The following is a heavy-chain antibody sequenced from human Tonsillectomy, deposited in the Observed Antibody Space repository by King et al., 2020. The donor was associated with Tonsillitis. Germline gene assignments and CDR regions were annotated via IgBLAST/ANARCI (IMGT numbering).Heavy chain of an antibody. Sequence: QLVQSGGGLVQPGGSLRLSCAASGFTFSNYVMNWVRQAPGKGLEWGSGISGSGGTTYHAASVKGRFTISRDSSKKMLYLQMNSLSAEDTAVYYCAKDCHGESPGHFDYWGQGTLVTVPS. V-gene: IGHV3-23*04. J-gene: IGHJ4*02. CDR3: AKDCHGESPGHFDY. CDR2: ISGSGGTT. D-gene: IGHD3-10*01. CDR1: GFTFSNYV.